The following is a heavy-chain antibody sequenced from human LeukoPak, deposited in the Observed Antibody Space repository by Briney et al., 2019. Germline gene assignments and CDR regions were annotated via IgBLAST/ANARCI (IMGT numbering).Heavy chain of an antibody. D-gene: IGHD3-16*01. CDR2: IGWDDDK. CDR1: GFSLSTSGMC. J-gene: IGHJ6*03. Sequence: SGPALVKPTQTLTLTRSFSGFSLSTSGMCVSWIRQAPGKALEWLARIGWDDDKYYSTFLETRPTISKDTSKNQVVLTVTNVDPADTATYYCARFPGGHDYYYYYMDVWGKGTTVTVSS. CDR3: ARFPGGHDYYYYYMDV. V-gene: IGHV2-70*11.